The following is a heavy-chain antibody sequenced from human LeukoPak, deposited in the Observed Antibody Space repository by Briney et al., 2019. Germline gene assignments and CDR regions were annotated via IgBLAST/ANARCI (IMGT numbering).Heavy chain of an antibody. Sequence: GGSLRLSCAASGFTFSSYSMNWVRQAPGKGLEWVSSISSSSSYIYYADSVKGRFTISRDNAKNSLYLQMNSLRAEDTAVYYCARDRLAAAGIGAFDYWGQGTLVTVSS. D-gene: IGHD6-13*01. J-gene: IGHJ4*02. V-gene: IGHV3-21*01. CDR2: ISSSSSYI. CDR1: GFTFSSYS. CDR3: ARDRLAAAGIGAFDY.